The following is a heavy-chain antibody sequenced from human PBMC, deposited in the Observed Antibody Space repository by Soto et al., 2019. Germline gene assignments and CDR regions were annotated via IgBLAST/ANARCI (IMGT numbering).Heavy chain of an antibody. J-gene: IGHJ4*02. CDR3: AKARSIAAYQTTDFDY. D-gene: IGHD6-6*01. Sequence: EVQLLESGGGLVQPGGALRLSCATSGFSFSTYAMTWVRQAPGKGLEWVSGISGSGGGTYYTDSVKGRFTISRDNSQSTLYLQMNSLRVEDAAVYFCAKARSIAAYQTTDFDYWGQGTLVTFAS. CDR2: ISGSGGGT. CDR1: GFSFSTYA. V-gene: IGHV3-23*01.